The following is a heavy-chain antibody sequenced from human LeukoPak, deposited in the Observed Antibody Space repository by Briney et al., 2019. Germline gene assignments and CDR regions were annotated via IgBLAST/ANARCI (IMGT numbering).Heavy chain of an antibody. V-gene: IGHV3-53*01. CDR3: ARDRNRGYWGGGDGMDV. CDR1: GFTVSSNY. CDR2: IHSGGST. J-gene: IGHJ6*02. Sequence: PGGSLRLSCAASGFTVSSNYINWVRQAPGKGLEWVSVIHSGGSTYYADSVKGRFTISRDNSKNTLYLRMNSLRAGEKAVYYCARDRNRGYWGGGDGMDVWGQGTTVTVSS. D-gene: IGHD1-14*01.